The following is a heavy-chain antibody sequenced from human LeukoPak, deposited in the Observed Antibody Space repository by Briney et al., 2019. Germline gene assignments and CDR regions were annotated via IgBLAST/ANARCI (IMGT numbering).Heavy chain of an antibody. V-gene: IGHV3-74*01. CDR2: ISSDGTNT. J-gene: IGHJ4*02. Sequence: GGSLRLSCAASGFTFSSYWMHWVRQAPGTGLVWVSRISSDGTNTYYADSVKGRFSISRDNAKNTLYLQMNSLRAEDTAVYYCAKDVVVTTTAYFDYWGQGTLVTVSS. CDR3: AKDVVVTTTAYFDY. CDR1: GFTFSSYW. D-gene: IGHD2-21*02.